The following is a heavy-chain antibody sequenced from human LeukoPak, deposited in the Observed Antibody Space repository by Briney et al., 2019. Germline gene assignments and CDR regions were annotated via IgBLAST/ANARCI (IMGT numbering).Heavy chain of an antibody. CDR2: IYGSGST. V-gene: IGHV4-59*11. Sequence: SETLSLTCTVSGVSINSHYLNWIRQPPGKGLEWIGYIYGSGSTYYNPSLKSRVTISVDTSKNQFSLKLSTVTAADTAVYYCARAVGGNRFDPWGQGTLVTVSS. D-gene: IGHD1-26*01. J-gene: IGHJ5*02. CDR3: ARAVGGNRFDP. CDR1: GVSINSHY.